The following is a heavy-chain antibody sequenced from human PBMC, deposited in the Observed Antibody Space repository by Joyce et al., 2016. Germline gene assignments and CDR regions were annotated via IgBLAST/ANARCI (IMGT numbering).Heavy chain of an antibody. Sequence: QLQLQESGPGLVKPSETLSLTCTVPSGSISSSTYYWGWIRQPPGKGLEWIGSIYYSGSTYYKPSLKSRVTISVDTSKNQFSPKVSSVTAADTAVYYCARHEMATNFFDYWGQGTLVSVSS. CDR2: IYYSGST. J-gene: IGHJ4*02. D-gene: IGHD5-24*01. V-gene: IGHV4-39*07. CDR1: SGSISSSTYY. CDR3: ARHEMATNFFDY.